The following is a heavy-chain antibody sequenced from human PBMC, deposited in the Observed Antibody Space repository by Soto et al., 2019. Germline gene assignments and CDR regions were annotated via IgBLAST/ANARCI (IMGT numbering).Heavy chain of an antibody. V-gene: IGHV1-2*02. CDR1: GYPVTAYY. J-gene: IGHJ3*02. D-gene: IGHD3-3*01. CDR3: ARGGGVGVAGSAAFDM. Sequence: QLHLVQSGAVVKKPGASVTVSCSASGYPVTAYYMHWVRQAPGRGLEWMGGINPATGAAKYTQTFQGRVILTRDTSTSTVFMELSGLTSEDTAVFYWARGGGVGVAGSAAFDMWGQGTLVTVSS. CDR2: INPATGAA.